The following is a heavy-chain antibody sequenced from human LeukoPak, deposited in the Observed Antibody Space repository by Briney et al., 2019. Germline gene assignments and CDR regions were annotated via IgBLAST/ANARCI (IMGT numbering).Heavy chain of an antibody. CDR1: GGTFSSYA. D-gene: IGHD3-3*01. CDR2: IIPIFGTA. J-gene: IGHJ2*01. Sequence: SVKVSCKASGGTFSSYAISWVRQAPGQGLEWMGGIIPIFGTANYAQKFQDRVTITADESTSTAYMELSSLRSEDTAVYYCASFGRVGWSGEPRYHWYFDLWGRGTLVTVSS. V-gene: IGHV1-69*13. CDR3: ASFGRVGWSGEPRYHWYFDL.